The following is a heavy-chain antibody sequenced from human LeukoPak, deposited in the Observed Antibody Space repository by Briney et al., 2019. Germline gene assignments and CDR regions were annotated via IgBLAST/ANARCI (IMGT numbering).Heavy chain of an antibody. V-gene: IGHV3-11*01. J-gene: IGHJ4*02. CDR2: IISSDSTI. CDR3: VKGGQDCSPTTCYYD. Sequence: PGGSLRLSCAPSEFTFSDYYMSGIPQARGRGLEDVTYIISSDSTIYHADSVKVRFTISRDNDKNSLYLQMNSLRAEDTAVYYCVKGGQDCSPTTCYYDWGQGTLVTVSS. CDR1: EFTFSDYY. D-gene: IGHD2-2*01.